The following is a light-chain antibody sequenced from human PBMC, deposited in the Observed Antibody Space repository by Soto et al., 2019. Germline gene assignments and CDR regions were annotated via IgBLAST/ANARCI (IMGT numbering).Light chain of an antibody. V-gene: IGLV1-51*01. CDR3: GTWDSSLSAV. CDR1: SSNIGNNY. CDR2: DNN. Sequence: QSVLTQPPSVSAAPGQKVTISCSGSSSNIGNNYVSWYQQLTGTAPKLLIYDNNKRPSGIPDRFSGSKSGTSATLGITRLQTGDEADYYCGTWDSSLSAVFGGGTKLTVL. J-gene: IGLJ2*01.